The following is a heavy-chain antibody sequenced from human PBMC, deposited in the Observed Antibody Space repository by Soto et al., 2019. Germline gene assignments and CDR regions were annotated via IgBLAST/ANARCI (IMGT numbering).Heavy chain of an antibody. CDR2: IVHNGGST. V-gene: IGHV3-23*01. CDR3: AKNRGWQREKYVMDV. CDR1: GFTFSGYA. J-gene: IGHJ6*02. Sequence: GGSLRLSCAASGFTFSGYAMTWVRLAPGKGLEWVSAIVHNGGSTSYADSVKGRFTISRDNSQNTLYLQMNSLRAEDTAIYYCAKNRGWQREKYVMDVWGQGTTVTVSS. D-gene: IGHD3-22*01.